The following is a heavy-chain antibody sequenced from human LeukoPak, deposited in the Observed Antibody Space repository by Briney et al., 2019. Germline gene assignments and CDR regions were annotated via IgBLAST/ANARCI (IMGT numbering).Heavy chain of an antibody. CDR2: IKPNSGAAHRT. CDR3: AREEVLDYYRDV. V-gene: IGHV1-2*02. CDR1: GYRFTGYY. Sequence: GASVKVSCTASGYRFTGYYISWLRQAPGQGLVWMGWIKPNSGAAHRTKYAPTFQGRVNMTRDTAMSTAYMELSKLRSDDTPVYYCAREEVLDYYRDVWGKGTTVIVSS. D-gene: IGHD3-3*01. J-gene: IGHJ6*03.